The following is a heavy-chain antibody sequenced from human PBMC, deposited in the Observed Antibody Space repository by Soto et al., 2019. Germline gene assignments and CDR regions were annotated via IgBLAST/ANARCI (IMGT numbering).Heavy chain of an antibody. J-gene: IGHJ4*02. V-gene: IGHV4-59*08. CDR1: GGSICSYY. CDR2: IHYSGST. Sequence: SETLSLTCTVSGGSICSYYWSWIRQPPGKGLEYIGYIHYSGSTNYKPSLRSRVTISVDTSKNQFSLKLSSVTAADTAVYYCARHWTGLDYWGQGTLVTVSS. CDR3: ARHWTGLDY. D-gene: IGHD2-8*02.